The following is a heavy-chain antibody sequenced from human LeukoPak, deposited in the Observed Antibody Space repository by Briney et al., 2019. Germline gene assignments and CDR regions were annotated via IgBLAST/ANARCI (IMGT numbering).Heavy chain of an antibody. CDR3: TIVGATQDY. CDR1: GYTFTSYD. CDR2: MNPNSGNT. D-gene: IGHD1-26*01. Sequence: ASVKVSCKASGYTFTSYDINWVRQATGQGLEWMGWMNPNSGNTGYAQKFQGRVTITTDESTSTAYMELSSLRSEDTAVYYCTIVGATQDYWGQGTLVTVSS. J-gene: IGHJ4*02. V-gene: IGHV1-8*03.